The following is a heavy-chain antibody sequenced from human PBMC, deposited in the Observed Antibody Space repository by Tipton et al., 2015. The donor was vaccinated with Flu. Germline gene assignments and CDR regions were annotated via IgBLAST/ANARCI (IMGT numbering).Heavy chain of an antibody. V-gene: IGHV4-34*01. CDR1: GGSFSGYY. CDR2: INHSGST. CDR3: ARDAGSGTQYFQH. D-gene: IGHD6-19*01. J-gene: IGHJ1*01. Sequence: TLSLTCAVYGGSFSGYYWSWIRQPPGKGLEWIGEINHSGSTNYNPSLKSRVTISVDTSKNQFSLKLSSVTAADTAVYYCARDAGSGTQYFQHWGQGTLVTVSS.